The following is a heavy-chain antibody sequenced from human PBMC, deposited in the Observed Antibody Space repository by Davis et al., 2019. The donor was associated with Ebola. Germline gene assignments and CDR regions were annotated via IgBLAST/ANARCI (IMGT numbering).Heavy chain of an antibody. CDR3: TRGAYYYDSSGYYSVDQ. Sequence: PGGSLSLSCAASGFTFSNYWMTWVRQAPGKGLEWVANIKEDGSEKYYVDSVKGRFSISRDNAKNSLSLQMNSLRVEDTAVYYCTRGAYYYDSSGYYSVDQWGQGTLVSISS. V-gene: IGHV3-7*03. CDR2: IKEDGSEK. CDR1: GFTFSNYW. J-gene: IGHJ4*02. D-gene: IGHD3-22*01.